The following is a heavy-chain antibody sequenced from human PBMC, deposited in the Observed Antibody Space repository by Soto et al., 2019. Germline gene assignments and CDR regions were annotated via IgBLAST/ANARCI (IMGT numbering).Heavy chain of an antibody. D-gene: IGHD4-17*01. CDR3: ARLLDYGDYSAFDI. Sequence: GASVKLSCKASGYTFTSYDINWVRQATGQGLEWMGWMNPNSGNTGYAQKFQGRVTMTRNTSISTAYMELSSLRSEDTAVYYCARLLDYGDYSAFDIWGQGTMVTVSS. CDR1: GYTFTSYD. J-gene: IGHJ3*02. CDR2: MNPNSGNT. V-gene: IGHV1-8*01.